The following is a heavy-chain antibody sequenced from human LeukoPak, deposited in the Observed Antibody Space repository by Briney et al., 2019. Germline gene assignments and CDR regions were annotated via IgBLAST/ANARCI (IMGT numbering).Heavy chain of an antibody. V-gene: IGHV4-61*05. J-gene: IGHJ6*03. CDR2: ISYSGST. D-gene: IGHD1-1*01. Sequence: SETLSLTCTVSGGSISSSSYYWGWIRQPPGKGLEWIGYISYSGSTNYNPSLKSRVTMSVDTSKNQFSLKLSSVTAADTAVYYCARYGTKGYYMDVWGKGTTVTISS. CDR3: ARYGTKGYYMDV. CDR1: GGSISSSSYY.